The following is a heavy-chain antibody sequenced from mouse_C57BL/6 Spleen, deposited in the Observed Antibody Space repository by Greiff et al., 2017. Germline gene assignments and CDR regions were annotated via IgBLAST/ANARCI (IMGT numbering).Heavy chain of an antibody. CDR1: GYTFTSYW. D-gene: IGHD3-2*02. Sequence: QVQLKQPGAELVKPGASVKLSCKASGYTFTSYWMQWVKQRPGQGLEWIGEIDPSDSYTNYNQKFKGKATLTVDTSSSTAYMQLSSLTSEDSAVYYCARAQATGNFDYGGQGTTLTVSS. CDR2: IDPSDSYT. CDR3: ARAQATGNFDY. J-gene: IGHJ2*01. V-gene: IGHV1-50*01.